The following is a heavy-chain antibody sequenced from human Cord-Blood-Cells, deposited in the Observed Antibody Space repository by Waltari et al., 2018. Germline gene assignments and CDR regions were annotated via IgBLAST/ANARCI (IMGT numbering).Heavy chain of an antibody. CDR1: GGSISSSSYY. Sequence: QLQLQESGPGLVKPSETLSLTCTVSGGSISSSSYYWGWIRQPPGKGLEWIGSIYYSWSTYSNPSPKSRVTISVDTSKNQFSLKLSSVTAADTAVYYCASGGFDDAFDIWGQGTMVTVSS. CDR3: ASGGFDDAFDI. D-gene: IGHD3-10*01. CDR2: IYYSWST. V-gene: IGHV4-39*01. J-gene: IGHJ3*02.